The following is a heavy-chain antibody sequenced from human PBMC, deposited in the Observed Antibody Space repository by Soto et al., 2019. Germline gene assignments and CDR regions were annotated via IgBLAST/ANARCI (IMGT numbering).Heavy chain of an antibody. Sequence: SVKVSCKASGGTFSSYAISWVRQAPGQGLEWMGGIIPIFGTANYAQKFQGRVTITADESTSTAYMELSSLRSEDTAVYYCARAETYYDYVWGSYRHFAFDIWGQGTMVTVSS. CDR3: ARAETYYDYVWGSYRHFAFDI. J-gene: IGHJ3*02. V-gene: IGHV1-69*13. D-gene: IGHD3-16*02. CDR1: GGTFSSYA. CDR2: IIPIFGTA.